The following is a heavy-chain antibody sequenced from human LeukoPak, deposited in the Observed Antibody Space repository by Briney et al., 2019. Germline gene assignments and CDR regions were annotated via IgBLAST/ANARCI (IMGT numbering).Heavy chain of an antibody. J-gene: IGHJ3*02. V-gene: IGHV4-34*01. Sequence: PSETLSLTCAVYGGSFSGYYWSWIRQPPGKGLEWIGEINHSGSTNYNPSLKSRVTISVDTSKNQFSLKLSSVTAADTAVYYCARGALGYAFDIWGQGTMVTVSS. CDR1: GGSFSGYY. CDR3: ARGALGYAFDI. D-gene: IGHD1-1*01. CDR2: INHSGST.